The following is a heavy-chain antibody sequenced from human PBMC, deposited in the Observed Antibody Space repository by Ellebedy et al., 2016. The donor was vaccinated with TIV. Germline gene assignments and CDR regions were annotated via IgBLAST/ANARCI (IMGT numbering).Heavy chain of an antibody. V-gene: IGHV3-23*01. CDR2: ISGSGGST. CDR3: AKDIRRGATTRYYGMDV. J-gene: IGHJ6*02. D-gene: IGHD1-26*01. CDR1: GFTFSSYA. Sequence: GESLKISCAASGFTFSSYAMSWVRQAPGKGLEWVSAISGSGGSTYYADSVKGRFTISRDNSKNTLYLQMNSLRAEDTAVYYCAKDIRRGATTRYYGMDVWGQGTTVTVSS.